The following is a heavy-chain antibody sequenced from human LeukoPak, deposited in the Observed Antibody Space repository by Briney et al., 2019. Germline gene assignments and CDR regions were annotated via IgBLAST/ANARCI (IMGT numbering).Heavy chain of an antibody. Sequence: SETLSLTCTVSGYSISSGYYWGWIRQPPGKGLEWIGSIYHSGSTYYNPSLKSRVTISVDTSKNQFSLKLSSVTAADTAVYYCARSPFGDFWSGYFYQAGNWFDPWGQGTLVTVSS. D-gene: IGHD3-3*01. V-gene: IGHV4-38-2*02. CDR1: GYSISSGYY. CDR2: IYHSGST. CDR3: ARSPFGDFWSGYFYQAGNWFDP. J-gene: IGHJ5*02.